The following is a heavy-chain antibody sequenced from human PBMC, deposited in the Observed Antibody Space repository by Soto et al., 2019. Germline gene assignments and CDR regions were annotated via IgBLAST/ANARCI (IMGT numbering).Heavy chain of an antibody. CDR2: ISGSGGST. CDR3: AKDKVLGLRSAAAFDY. D-gene: IGHD4-17*01. V-gene: IGHV3-23*01. J-gene: IGHJ4*01. Sequence: EVQLLESGGGLVQPGGTLRLSCAASGFTFSSYAMSWVRQAPGKGLEWVSAISGSGGSTYYADSVKGRFTISRDNSKNTLYLQMNSLRAEDTAVYYCAKDKVLGLRSAAAFDYWGHGTLVTVSS. CDR1: GFTFSSYA.